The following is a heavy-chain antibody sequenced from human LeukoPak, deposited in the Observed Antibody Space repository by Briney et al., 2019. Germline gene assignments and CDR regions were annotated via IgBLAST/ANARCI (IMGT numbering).Heavy chain of an antibody. V-gene: IGHV3-30-3*01. J-gene: IGHJ6*03. CDR1: GFTFSSYA. Sequence: PGRSLRLSCAASGFTFSSYAMHWVRQAPGKGLEWVAVISYDGSNKYYADSVKGRFTISRDNSKNTLYLQMNSLRAEDTAVYYCARDFIEQGVTGTNINYMDVWGKGTTVTVSS. D-gene: IGHD1-7*01. CDR2: ISYDGSNK. CDR3: ARDFIEQGVTGTNINYMDV.